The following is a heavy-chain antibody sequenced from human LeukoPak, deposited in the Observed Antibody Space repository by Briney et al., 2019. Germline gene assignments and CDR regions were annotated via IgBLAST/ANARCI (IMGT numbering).Heavy chain of an antibody. CDR2: ISYDGSNK. CDR1: GFTFSSYG. J-gene: IGHJ4*02. V-gene: IGHV3-30*18. D-gene: IGHD3-22*01. CDR3: AKDYYYDSSGYYSPDFDY. Sequence: PGGSLRLSCAASGFTFSSYGMHWVRQAPGKGLEWVAVISYDGSNKYYADSVKGRFTISRDNSKNTLYLQMNSLRAEDTAVYYCAKDYYYDSSGYYSPDFDYWGQGTLVTVSS.